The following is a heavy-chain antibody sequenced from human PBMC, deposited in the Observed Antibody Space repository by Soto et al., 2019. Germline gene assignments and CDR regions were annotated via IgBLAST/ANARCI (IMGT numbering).Heavy chain of an antibody. CDR3: ARGYCSSTSCYEFDY. CDR2: IYYSGNT. D-gene: IGHD2-2*01. CDR1: SASISSHY. V-gene: IGHV4-59*11. J-gene: IGHJ4*02. Sequence: SETLSLNCTVSSASISSHYWNWIRQPPGKGLEWIGSIYYSGNTNYSPSLKSRVTISVDTSKKQFSLKLSSVTAADTAMYYCARGYCSSTSCYEFDYWGQGTLVTVSS.